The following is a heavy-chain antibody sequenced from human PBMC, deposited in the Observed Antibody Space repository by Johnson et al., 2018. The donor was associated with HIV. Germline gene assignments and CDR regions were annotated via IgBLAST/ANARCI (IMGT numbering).Heavy chain of an antibody. CDR2: ISYDGSEK. D-gene: IGHD2-21*01. Sequence: QVQLVESGGGVVQPGGSLRLSCAASGFTVSSNYMSWVRQAPGKGLEWVAVISYDGSEKYYADSVKGRFTISRDNSKNTLFLQMNSLRAEDTAVYYCAKGGCGGDCYSPYLFDIWGQGTMVTVSS. J-gene: IGHJ3*02. CDR3: AKGGCGGDCYSPYLFDI. CDR1: GFTVSSNY. V-gene: IGHV3-30*18.